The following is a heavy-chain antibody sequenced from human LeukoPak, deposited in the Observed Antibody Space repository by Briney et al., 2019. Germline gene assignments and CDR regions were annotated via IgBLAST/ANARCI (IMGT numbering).Heavy chain of an antibody. Sequence: GGSLRLSCVASGFTFSTCPMHWVRQTPGKGLEYVASINSNGVKTYYVDSVKGRVTISRDNAKNALYLQMNSLRAEDTAVYYCARSRKLIFTDAFDIWGQGTMVTVSS. J-gene: IGHJ3*02. CDR3: ARSRKLIFTDAFDI. CDR1: GFTFSTCP. D-gene: IGHD2-15*01. CDR2: INSNGVKT. V-gene: IGHV3-64*02.